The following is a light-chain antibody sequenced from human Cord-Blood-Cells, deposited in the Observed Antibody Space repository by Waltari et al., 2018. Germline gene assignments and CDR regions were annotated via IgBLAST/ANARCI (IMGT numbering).Light chain of an antibody. V-gene: IGKV1-39*01. CDR3: QQSYSTPYT. CDR2: AAS. Sequence: DIQMTPSPSSLSASLGDRATITCRASQSISRYLHWYQQKPGNDPKLLIYAASSLQSGVPSRFSGSGSGTEFTLTISSLQPEDFATYYCQQSYSTPYTFGQGTKLEIK. J-gene: IGKJ2*01. CDR1: QSISRY.